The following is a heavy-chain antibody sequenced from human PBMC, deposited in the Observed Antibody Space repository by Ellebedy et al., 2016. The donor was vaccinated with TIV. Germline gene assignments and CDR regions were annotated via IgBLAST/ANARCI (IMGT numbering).Heavy chain of an antibody. D-gene: IGHD4-23*01. Sequence: PGGSLRLSCAASGFTFRSYGMHWVRQTPDKGLEWLAFIWYDGSNEDYADSAKGRFTISRDNSENTLYLQMNSLRVEDPAIYYCARGSYGGNSPPLDYWGQGTLVTVSS. CDR3: ARGSYGGNSPPLDY. J-gene: IGHJ4*02. V-gene: IGHV3-33*01. CDR1: GFTFRSYG. CDR2: IWYDGSNE.